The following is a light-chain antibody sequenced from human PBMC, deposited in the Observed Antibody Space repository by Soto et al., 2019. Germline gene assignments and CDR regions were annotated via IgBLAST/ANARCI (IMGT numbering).Light chain of an antibody. CDR3: LQHDNYPYT. CDR1: QGIRSD. J-gene: IGKJ2*01. CDR2: ATS. V-gene: IGKV1-17*01. Sequence: DIQMTQSPLSLSASVGDRVTITCRASQGIRSDLGWYQQRPGKAPKRLIFATSSLQSVVPSRFSGSRSGIEFTLTISSLQPEDFATYYCLQHDNYPYTFGQGTRLEIK.